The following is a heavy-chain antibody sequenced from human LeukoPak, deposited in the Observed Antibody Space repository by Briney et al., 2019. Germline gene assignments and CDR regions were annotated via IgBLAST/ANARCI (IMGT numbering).Heavy chain of an antibody. D-gene: IGHD6-6*01. CDR1: GFTFGRYA. CDR2: ITDGGGDT. V-gene: IGHV3-23*01. J-gene: IGHJ4*02. CDR3: AKGSSSSRPYYFHY. Sequence: GGSLRLSCAASGFTFGRYAMSWVRQTPGKGPEWVSAITDGGGDTYHADSVKGRFTISRDNSKNTLYLQMNSLRVEDTAMYYCAKGSSSSRPYYFHYWGQGALVAVSS.